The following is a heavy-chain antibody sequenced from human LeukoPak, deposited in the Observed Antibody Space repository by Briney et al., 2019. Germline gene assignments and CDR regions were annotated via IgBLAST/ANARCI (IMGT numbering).Heavy chain of an antibody. CDR2: INPNTGDT. Sequence: SVKVSCKASGYTFTAYYLHWVRQAPGHRLEWMGWINPNTGDTESAQNFQGRVHMPRDTTISTGYLELTRLTSDDTAVYYCASYPRYVSTPPFDYWGQGTLVTVSS. CDR3: ASYPRYVSTPPFDY. D-gene: IGHD2-15*01. CDR1: GYTFTAYY. J-gene: IGHJ4*02. V-gene: IGHV1-2*02.